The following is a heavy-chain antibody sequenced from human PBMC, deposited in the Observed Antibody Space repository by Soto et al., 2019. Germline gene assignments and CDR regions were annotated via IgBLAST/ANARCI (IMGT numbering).Heavy chain of an antibody. D-gene: IGHD3-22*01. V-gene: IGHV4-59*01. CDR3: ARAPMVLTRFYFDS. J-gene: IGHJ4*02. CDR1: EGSIGNFY. Sequence: WETLSLTCTVSEGSIGNFYWSWIRRSPGKGLEWLGYISSSGNTNYHPSLKSRVAISVDTSKNQFSLNLTSVTAADTAVYYCARAPMVLTRFYFDSWGQGTPVTVSS. CDR2: ISSSGNT.